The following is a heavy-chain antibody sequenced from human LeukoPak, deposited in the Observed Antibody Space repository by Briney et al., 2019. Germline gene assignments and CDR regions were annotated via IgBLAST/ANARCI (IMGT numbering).Heavy chain of an antibody. CDR2: ISGLSTHI. Sequence: GGCLRLSCSASGFTFSDYDMNWVRQAPGKGLEWVSSISGLSTHIYYGDSVKGRFSISRDNAKNSVYLQMNSLGVEDTAIYYCGRAFPPLRTSSAGDLWGQGILVTVSS. CDR1: GFTFSDYD. D-gene: IGHD3-16*01. V-gene: IGHV3-69-1*02. J-gene: IGHJ4*02. CDR3: GRAFPPLRTSSAGDL.